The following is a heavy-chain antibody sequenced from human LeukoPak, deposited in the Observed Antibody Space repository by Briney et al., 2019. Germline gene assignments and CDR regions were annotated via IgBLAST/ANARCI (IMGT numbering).Heavy chain of an antibody. Sequence: GGSLRLSCGASGFTFRTYSMTWVRQAPGKGLDWVSSISSSSKHLYYADSVNGRFTISRDNAKSSLYLQMDSLRAEDTAVYYCARPDYDFWTGSLGGHYMDVWGKGTTGTVSS. V-gene: IGHV3-21*01. CDR1: GFTFRTYS. D-gene: IGHD3-3*01. J-gene: IGHJ6*03. CDR3: ARPDYDFWTGSLGGHYMDV. CDR2: ISSSSKHL.